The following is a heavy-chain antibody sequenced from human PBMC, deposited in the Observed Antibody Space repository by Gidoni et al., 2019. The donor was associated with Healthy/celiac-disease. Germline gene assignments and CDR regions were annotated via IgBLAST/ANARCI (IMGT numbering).Heavy chain of an antibody. CDR2: ISGDGGST. V-gene: IGHV3-43*02. Sequence: EVQLLASGGGLVQPEGSLTLSCAPAGFTFDDYAMHWVRQAPGKGLEWVSLISGDGGSTYYADSVKGRFTISRDNSKNSLYLQMNSLRTEDTALYYCAGYNVIGWGQGTLVTVSS. CDR1: GFTFDDYA. CDR3: AGYNVIG. J-gene: IGHJ4*02. D-gene: IGHD5-12*01.